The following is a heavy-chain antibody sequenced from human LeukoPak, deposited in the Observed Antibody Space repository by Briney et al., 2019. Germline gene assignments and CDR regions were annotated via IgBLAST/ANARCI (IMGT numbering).Heavy chain of an antibody. Sequence: PGGSLRLSCTASGLIFSDHAMHWVRQAPGKGLDWVAVTSFDGRDQFYADSVKGRFTISRDNSKNILYLQLSSPRVEDTAMYYCATQPCSGGRCFLLHWGQGTLVIVSS. CDR2: TSFDGRDQ. V-gene: IGHV3-30*03. CDR3: ATQPCSGGRCFLLH. J-gene: IGHJ4*02. CDR1: GLIFSDHA. D-gene: IGHD2-15*01.